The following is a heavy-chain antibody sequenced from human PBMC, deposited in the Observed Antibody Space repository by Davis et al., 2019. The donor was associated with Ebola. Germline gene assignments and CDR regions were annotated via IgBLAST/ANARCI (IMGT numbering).Heavy chain of an antibody. CDR3: ARDGNYGSGSPQVDY. CDR1: GHTFTSYY. Sequence: ASVKVSCKASGHTFTSYYMHWVRQAPGQGLEWMGIINPSGGSTSYAQKFQGRVTMTRDTSTSTVYMELSSLRSEDTAVYYCARDGNYGSGSPQVDYWGQGTLVTVSS. CDR2: INPSGGST. D-gene: IGHD3-10*01. V-gene: IGHV1-46*01. J-gene: IGHJ4*02.